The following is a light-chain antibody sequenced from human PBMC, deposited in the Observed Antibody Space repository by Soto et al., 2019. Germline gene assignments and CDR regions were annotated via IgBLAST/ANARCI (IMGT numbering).Light chain of an antibody. J-gene: IGKJ4*01. V-gene: IGKV3-11*01. CDR3: QQHISWPLT. CDR2: DAS. Sequence: EIVLTQSPATLSLSPGERATLSCRASQSVTNSLAWYQQKPGQAPRLLVYDASNRATGIPTRFSGSGSGTEFTLTISKLEPEDFAVYYCQQHISWPLTFGGGTKVEIK. CDR1: QSVTNS.